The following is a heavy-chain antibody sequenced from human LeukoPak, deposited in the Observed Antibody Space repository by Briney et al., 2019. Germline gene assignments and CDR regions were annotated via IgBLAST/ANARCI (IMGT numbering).Heavy chain of an antibody. CDR1: GFTFNRYW. V-gene: IGHV3-9*01. J-gene: IGHJ6*03. D-gene: IGHD1-26*01. Sequence: QPGGSLRLSCAASGFTFNRYWMSWVRQAPGKGLEWVSGISWNSGSIGYADSAKGRFTISRDNAKNSLYLQMNSLRAEDTAVYYSARDLKWELLTGYYYYYYYMDVWGKGTTVTVSS. CDR3: ARDLKWELLTGYYYYYYYMDV. CDR2: ISWNSGSI.